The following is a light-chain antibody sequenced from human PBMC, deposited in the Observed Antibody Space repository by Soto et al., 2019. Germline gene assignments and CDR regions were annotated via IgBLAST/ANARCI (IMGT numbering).Light chain of an antibody. CDR3: QQASSCPLT. CDR2: SAS. CDR1: QPVSSW. V-gene: IGKV1-12*01. Sequence: IQMTQSPSSVSASVGDRVTITCRASQPVSSWLAWYQQKTGQPPNLLIFSASTFRSAVPSRFSGSESGTPFTPTITNRQPEDFATDYCQQASSCPLTFGGGTKVEI. J-gene: IGKJ4*01.